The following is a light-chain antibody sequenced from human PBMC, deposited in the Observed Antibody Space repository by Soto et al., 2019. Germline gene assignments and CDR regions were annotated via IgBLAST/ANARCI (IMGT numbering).Light chain of an antibody. Sequence: DIVLTQSPATLSLSPGERATLSCRASQSVGSSLAWYQQKAGQAPRLLISDAFIRATGIPARFSGSGFGTDFTLTISSLEPEDFAVYYCQQRSSWPNTFGQGTKLEIK. CDR1: QSVGSS. CDR3: QQRSSWPNT. J-gene: IGKJ2*01. CDR2: DAF. V-gene: IGKV3-11*01.